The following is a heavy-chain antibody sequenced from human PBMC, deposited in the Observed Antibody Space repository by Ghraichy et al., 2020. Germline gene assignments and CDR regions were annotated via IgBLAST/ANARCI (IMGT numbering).Heavy chain of an antibody. CDR1: GGSFSNYY. CDR2: IDHSGST. CDR3: ARGPGMVRAVN. J-gene: IGHJ4*02. Sequence: SETLSLTCAVYGGSFSNYYWTWIRQPPGKVLEWIGEIDHSGSTNYNPSLKSRVTISVDTSKNQFSLKLTSVTAADTAVYFCARGPGMVRAVNWGQGTLVIVSS. V-gene: IGHV4-34*01. D-gene: IGHD3-10*01.